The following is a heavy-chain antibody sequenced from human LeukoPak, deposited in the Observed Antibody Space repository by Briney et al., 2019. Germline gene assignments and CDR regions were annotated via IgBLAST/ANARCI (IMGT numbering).Heavy chain of an antibody. V-gene: IGHV3-7*01. CDR1: GFTFSSYW. Sequence: GGSLRLSCAASGFTFSSYWMSWVRQAPGKGLEWVANIKQDGSEKYYVDSVKGRFTISRDNAKNSLYLQMNSLRAEDTDGYYCSIQALTSKYYVLSGYYYYYYYYMDVWGKGTTATVSS. D-gene: IGHD3-3*01. CDR3: SIQALTSKYYVLSGYYYYYYYYMDV. J-gene: IGHJ6*03. CDR2: IKQDGSEK.